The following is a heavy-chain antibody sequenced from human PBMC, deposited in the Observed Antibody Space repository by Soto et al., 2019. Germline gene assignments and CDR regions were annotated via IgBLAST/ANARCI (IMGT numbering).Heavy chain of an antibody. J-gene: IGHJ4*02. CDR2: IYPGDSDT. V-gene: IGHV5-51*01. CDR1: GYDFSSYW. Sequence: GESLKISCQVSGYDFSSYWIGWARQMPGKGLEWMGIIYPGDSDTRYSPSFQGHVTISADNSISTAYLQWSSLKASDTAMYYCARPYCSSTYCYSPPDYWGQGTLVTVSS. CDR3: ARPYCSSTYCYSPPDY. D-gene: IGHD2-2*01.